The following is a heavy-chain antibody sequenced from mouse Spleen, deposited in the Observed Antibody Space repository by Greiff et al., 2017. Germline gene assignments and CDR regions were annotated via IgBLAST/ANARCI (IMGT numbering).Heavy chain of an antibody. CDR2: ISSGDGNT. D-gene: IGHD1-1*01. CDR1: GITFSSYA. CDR3: ARTVVSTRLDY. V-gene: IGHV5-9*04. J-gene: IGHJ2*02. Sequence: EVKVEESGGGLVKPGGSLKLSCAASGITFSSYAMSWVRQTTEKRLEWVATISSGDGNTYSPDSVNGRFTISRDNAKNTLYLQLSSLKSEDTAMYYCARTVVSTRLDYWRQGTSLTVSS.